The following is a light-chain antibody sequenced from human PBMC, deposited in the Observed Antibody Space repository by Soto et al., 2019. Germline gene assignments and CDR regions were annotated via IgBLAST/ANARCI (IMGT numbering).Light chain of an antibody. CDR1: SSDVGAYNY. CDR2: EVN. V-gene: IGLV2-14*01. Sequence: SALTQPASVSGSPGQSITISCTGTSSDVGAYNYVSWQQQHPDKAPKYLIYEVNNRPSGVSDRFSGSKSGNTASLTISGLQAEDEAEYYCSSYTSSNTVIFGGGTKLTVL. CDR3: SSYTSSNTVI. J-gene: IGLJ2*01.